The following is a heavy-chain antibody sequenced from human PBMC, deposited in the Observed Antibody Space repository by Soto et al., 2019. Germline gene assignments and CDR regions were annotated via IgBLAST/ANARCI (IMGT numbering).Heavy chain of an antibody. D-gene: IGHD3-16*01. CDR3: ASGTSGDKVDY. CDR2: IYDGGTT. J-gene: IGHJ4*02. Sequence: QVQLQESGPRLVSPSHTLSLTCTVSGGSISSAAYCWSWIRQSPDKGLEWSGHIYDGGTTYSSPSLKGRVTISVVKSETPFSLNLNSGSAADTAVYYCASGTSGDKVDYWGQGIQVPVSS. CDR1: GGSISSAAYC. V-gene: IGHV4-30-4*01.